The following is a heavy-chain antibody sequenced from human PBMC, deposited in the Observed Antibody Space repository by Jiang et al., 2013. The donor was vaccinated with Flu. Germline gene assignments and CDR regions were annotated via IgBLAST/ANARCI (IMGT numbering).Heavy chain of an antibody. V-gene: IGHV7-4-1*01. J-gene: IGHJ4*02. Sequence: VKISCRASGYIFRTQYINWVRQAPGQGLEWMGNIKTKTGNPTYAQAFTGRFVFSVDTSVNTAYLQISSLEADDTAFYYCARGTPSPGTDFWGQGTLVTVSS. CDR2: IKTKTGNP. CDR3: ARGTPSPGTDF. D-gene: IGHD1-14*01. CDR1: GYIFRTQY.